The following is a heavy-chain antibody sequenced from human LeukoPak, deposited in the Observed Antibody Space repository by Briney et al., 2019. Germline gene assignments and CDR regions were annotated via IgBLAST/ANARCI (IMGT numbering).Heavy chain of an antibody. CDR1: GGSISRYY. J-gene: IGHJ4*02. Sequence: SSETLSLTCTVSGGSISRYYWSWIRQPPGKGLEWIGYIYYSGSTNYNPSLKSRVTISVDTSKNQFSLKLSSVTAADTAVYYCARSPEPRSIDYWGQGTLVTVSS. D-gene: IGHD1-14*01. CDR2: IYYSGST. CDR3: ARSPEPRSIDY. V-gene: IGHV4-59*01.